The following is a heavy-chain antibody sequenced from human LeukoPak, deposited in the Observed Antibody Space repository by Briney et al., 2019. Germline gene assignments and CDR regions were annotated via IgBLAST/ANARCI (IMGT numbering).Heavy chain of an antibody. V-gene: IGHV3-30*02. J-gene: IGHJ4*02. CDR2: IRYDGSNK. Sequence: GGSLRLSCAASGFTFISYGMHWVRQAPGKGLEWVTFIRYDGSNKYYADSVKGRFTISRDNSKNTLYLQMNSLRAEDTAVYYCAKGPWLAYPYYFDYWGQGTLVTVSS. D-gene: IGHD6-19*01. CDR3: AKGPWLAYPYYFDY. CDR1: GFTFISYG.